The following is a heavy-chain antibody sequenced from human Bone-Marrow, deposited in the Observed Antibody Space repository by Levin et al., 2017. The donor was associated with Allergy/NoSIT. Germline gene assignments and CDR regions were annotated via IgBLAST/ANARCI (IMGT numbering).Heavy chain of an antibody. J-gene: IGHJ4*02. Sequence: TPSETLSLTCDVSASSISSAYNWGWIRQPPGKGLEWFGNIYHTGSAAYNPSLKSRVTFLVDKSKNQFSLKLTSVTAADTALYYCAGQVAAVGAFDYWGQGTLVIVSS. CDR3: AGQVAAVGAFDY. CDR1: ASSISSAYN. V-gene: IGHV4-38-2*01. D-gene: IGHD6-13*01. CDR2: IYHTGSA.